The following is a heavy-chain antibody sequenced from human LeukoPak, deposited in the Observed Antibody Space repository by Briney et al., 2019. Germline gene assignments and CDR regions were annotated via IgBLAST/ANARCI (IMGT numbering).Heavy chain of an antibody. V-gene: IGHV1-8*01. CDR1: GYTFTSYD. J-gene: IGHJ4*02. CDR2: MNLNSGNT. D-gene: IGHD3-16*02. CDR3: ARGMMITFGGVIVHDY. Sequence: GASVKVSCKSSGYTFTSYDINGVRQATGQGLDGVGWMNLNSGNTGYAQKFQGRVTMTRNTSISTAYMELSSLRSEDTAVYYCARGMMITFGGVIVHDYWGQGTLVTVSS.